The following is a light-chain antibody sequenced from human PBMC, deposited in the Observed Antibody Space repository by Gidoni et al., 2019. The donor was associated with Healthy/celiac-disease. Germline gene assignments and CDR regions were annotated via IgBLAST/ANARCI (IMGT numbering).Light chain of an antibody. V-gene: IGKV1-39*01. J-gene: IGKJ1*01. CDR1: QSISNF. CDR2: AAS. CDR3: QQSYSTPPWT. Sequence: IQITQSPSSLSASVRDRVTITCRASQSISNFLNWYQQKPGKAPKLLIYAASNLQSGVPSRFSGSGSGTDFTLTISSLQPEDFATYYCQQSYSTPPWTFXQXTKVEIK.